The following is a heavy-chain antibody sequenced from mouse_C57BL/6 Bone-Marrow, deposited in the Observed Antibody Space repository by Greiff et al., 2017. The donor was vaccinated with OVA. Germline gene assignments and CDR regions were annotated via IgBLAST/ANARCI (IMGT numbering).Heavy chain of an antibody. CDR1: GFTFSDFY. J-gene: IGHJ3*01. D-gene: IGHD1-1*01. V-gene: IGHV7-1*01. Sequence: EVKLVESGGGLVQSGRSLRLSCATSGFTFSDFYMEWVRQAPGQGLEWIAASRNKANDYTTEHSVSEKGRFTVSRDTSQGILYLQMNALGAEDTAIYYCARDADYGSSGGFAYWGQGTLVTVSA. CDR3: ARDADYGSSGGFAY. CDR2: SRNKANDYTT.